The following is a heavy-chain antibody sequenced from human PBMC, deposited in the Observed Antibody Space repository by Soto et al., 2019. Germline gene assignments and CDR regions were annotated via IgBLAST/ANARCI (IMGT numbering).Heavy chain of an antibody. CDR2: IIPIFGTA. J-gene: IGHJ4*02. D-gene: IGHD1-7*01. CDR1: GGTFSSYA. Sequence: ASVKVSCKASGGTFSSYAISWVRQAPGQGLEWMGGIIPIFGTANYAQKFQGRVTMTRNTSISTAYMELSSLRSEDTAVYYCARGLRGFWLELRFDYWGQGTLVTVSS. V-gene: IGHV1-69*05. CDR3: ARGLRGFWLELRFDY.